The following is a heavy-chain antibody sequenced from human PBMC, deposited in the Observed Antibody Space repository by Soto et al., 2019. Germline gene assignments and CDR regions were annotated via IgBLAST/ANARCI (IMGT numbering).Heavy chain of an antibody. CDR2: VYYTGTT. V-gene: IGHV4-59*08. J-gene: IGHJ4*02. CDR1: GGSISSYY. Sequence: SETLSLTCTVSGGSISSYYWSWIRQPPGKGLEWVGYVYYTGTTSYNPSLKNRVTISVDTSRNQFSLNLSSVTAADTAVYYCARLGDYYQAFDSWGQGILVTGSS. D-gene: IGHD3-22*01. CDR3: ARLGDYYQAFDS.